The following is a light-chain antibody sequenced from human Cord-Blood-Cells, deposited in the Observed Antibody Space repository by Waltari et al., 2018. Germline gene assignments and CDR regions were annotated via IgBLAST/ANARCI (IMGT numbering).Light chain of an antibody. J-gene: IGKJ5*01. CDR2: DAS. CDR1: QSVSSY. CDR3: QQRSNWPPTIT. Sequence: EIVLTQSPATLSLSPGERATLSCRASQSVSSYLAWYQQKPGQAPRLLIYDASNRTTXXXXXXSXSGSGTDFTLTISSLEPEDFAVYYCQQRSNWPPTITFGQGTRLEIK. V-gene: IGKV3-11*01.